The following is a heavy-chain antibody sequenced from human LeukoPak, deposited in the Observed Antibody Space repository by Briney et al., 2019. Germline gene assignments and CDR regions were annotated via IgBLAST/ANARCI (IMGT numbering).Heavy chain of an antibody. Sequence: ASVKVSCKASGYTFTGYYMHWVRQAPGQGLEGMGWINPNSGGTNYAQKFQGRVTMTRDTSISTAYMELSRLRSDDTAVYYCAREGVRIVGATWFDPWGQGTLVTVSS. J-gene: IGHJ5*02. CDR2: INPNSGGT. D-gene: IGHD1-26*01. V-gene: IGHV1-2*02. CDR1: GYTFTGYY. CDR3: AREGVRIVGATWFDP.